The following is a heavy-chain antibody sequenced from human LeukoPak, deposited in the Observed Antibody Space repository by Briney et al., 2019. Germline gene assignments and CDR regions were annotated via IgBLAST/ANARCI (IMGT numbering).Heavy chain of an antibody. CDR1: GGTFSSYA. V-gene: IGHV1-18*01. Sequence: ASVKVSCKASGGTFSSYAISWVRQAPGQGLEWMGWISAYNGNTNYAQKLQGRVTMTTDTSTSTAYMELRSLRSDDTAVYYCARVPAARFYYCYYGMDVWGQGTTVTVSS. CDR3: ARVPAARFYYCYYGMDV. CDR2: ISAYNGNT. J-gene: IGHJ6*02. D-gene: IGHD2-2*01.